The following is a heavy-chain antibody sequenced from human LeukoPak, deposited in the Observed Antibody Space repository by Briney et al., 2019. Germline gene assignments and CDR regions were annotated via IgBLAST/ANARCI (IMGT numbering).Heavy chain of an antibody. Sequence: GGSLRLSCAAFGFTFSSYGMHWVRQTPGKGLEWVAFIRHDGSYQQYADSVKGRFTVSRDNSRDMVYLQMNSLRTEDTAVYYCAKNRDSSDYPRDFDFWGQGTLVTVSS. CDR3: AKNRDSSDYPRDFDF. CDR1: GFTFSSYG. CDR2: IRHDGSYQ. D-gene: IGHD3-22*01. J-gene: IGHJ4*02. V-gene: IGHV3-30*02.